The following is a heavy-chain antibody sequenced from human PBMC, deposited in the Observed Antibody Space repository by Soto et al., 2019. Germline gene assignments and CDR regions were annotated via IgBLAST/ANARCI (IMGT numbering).Heavy chain of an antibody. J-gene: IGHJ4*02. D-gene: IGHD4-17*01. CDR1: GGSFSGYY. Sequence: PSETLSLTCAVYGGSFSGYYWSWIRQPPGKGLEWIGEINHSGSTNYNPSLKRRVTISVDTSKNQFSLKLSSVTAADTAVYYCARAYGDYVFDYWGQGTLVTVSS. V-gene: IGHV4-34*01. CDR2: INHSGST. CDR3: ARAYGDYVFDY.